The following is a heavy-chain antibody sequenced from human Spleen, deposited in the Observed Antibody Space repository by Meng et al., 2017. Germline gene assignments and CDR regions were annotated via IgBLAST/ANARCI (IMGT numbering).Heavy chain of an antibody. CDR1: GGSVTNDNYY. Sequence: QVQLQESGPGLVKPSDTLSLTCIVSGGSVTNDNYYWSWIRQPPGKGLEWIGYIYYGGRPNYNPSLKSRVTISLDTSKNEFSLKLSSVTAADTAVFYCARDSEYSYGVFGSWGQGTLVTVSS. V-gene: IGHV4-61*01. CDR3: ARDSEYSYGVFGS. CDR2: IYYGGRP. J-gene: IGHJ4*02. D-gene: IGHD3-16*01.